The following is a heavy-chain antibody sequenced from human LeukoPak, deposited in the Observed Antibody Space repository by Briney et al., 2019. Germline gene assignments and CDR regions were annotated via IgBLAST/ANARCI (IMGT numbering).Heavy chain of an antibody. CDR2: INHSGST. D-gene: IGHD2-21*02. J-gene: IGHJ4*02. Sequence: SETLSLTCTVSGAPITSGAYYWSWIRQPPGKGLEWIGEINHSGSTNYNPSLKSRVTITVDTSKNQFSLKLSSVTAADTAVYYCARGPPYIVVVTAIGFFDSWGQGTLVTVSS. V-gene: IGHV4-34*01. CDR1: GAPITSGAYY. CDR3: ARGPPYIVVVTAIGFFDS.